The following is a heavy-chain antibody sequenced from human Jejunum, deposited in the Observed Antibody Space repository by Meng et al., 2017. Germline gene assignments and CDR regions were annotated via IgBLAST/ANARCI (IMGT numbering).Heavy chain of an antibody. CDR3: VRDSYVTDIYYGMDV. CDR1: GFTFSSYW. CDR2: INTDGSST. J-gene: IGHJ6*02. V-gene: IGHV3-74*01. D-gene: IGHD3-16*01. Sequence: GESLKISCAASGFTFSSYWMHWVRQAPGKGLVWVARINTDGSSTSYADSVKGRFTISRDNAKNSLDLQMNSLRAEDTAVYYCVRDSYVTDIYYGMDVWGQGTMVTVSS.